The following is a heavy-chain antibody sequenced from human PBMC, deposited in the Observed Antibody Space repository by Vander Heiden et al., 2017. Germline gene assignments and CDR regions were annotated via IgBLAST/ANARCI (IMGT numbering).Heavy chain of an antibody. CDR3: ARHYPTTPFDF. Sequence: QLQLQESGPGLVKSSETLSLTCSVSGGSISRSHYYWGWIRQPPGKGLEWIGSVYYTGRTYYKPYLKSRVTISVDVSKNQFSLKVTSVTAADTAVYYCARHYPTTPFDFWGQGTLVAVSS. CDR2: VYYTGRT. CDR1: GGSISRSHYY. J-gene: IGHJ4*02. V-gene: IGHV4-39*01. D-gene: IGHD1-1*01.